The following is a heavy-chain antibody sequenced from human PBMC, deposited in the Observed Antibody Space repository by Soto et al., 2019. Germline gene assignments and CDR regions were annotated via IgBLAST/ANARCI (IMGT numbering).Heavy chain of an antibody. CDR3: ARAWTAEAGWANWFDR. CDR1: GGSISGEGYY. Sequence: QVQLQESGPGLVEPSQTLSLTCTVSGGSISGEGYYWSWIRQYSGRGLEWIGYIHYSGSTYYNPSRKSRVTISVDTSKTQFFLNVNSMTAADTAVYYCARAWTAEAGWANWFDRWGQGTLVTVSS. J-gene: IGHJ5*02. CDR2: IHYSGST. D-gene: IGHD6-13*01. V-gene: IGHV4-31*03.